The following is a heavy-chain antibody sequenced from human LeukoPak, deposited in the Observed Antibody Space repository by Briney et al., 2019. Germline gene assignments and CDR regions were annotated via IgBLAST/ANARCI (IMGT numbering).Heavy chain of an antibody. CDR1: GFTFTTYW. CDR2: ISPDGSEK. Sequence: GGSLRLSCAAFGFTFTTYWMSWVRQAPGKGLEWVAKISPDGSEKYYVDSVKGRFTISRDNAKNSLDLQMSSLRADDTAVYYCARGGSSRFDQWGQGTLVTVSS. J-gene: IGHJ4*02. V-gene: IGHV3-7*04. CDR3: ARGGSSRFDQ. D-gene: IGHD6-13*01.